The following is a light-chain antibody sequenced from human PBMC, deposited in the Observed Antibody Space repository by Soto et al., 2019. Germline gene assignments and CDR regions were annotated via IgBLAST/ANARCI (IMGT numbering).Light chain of an antibody. Sequence: DMQITQCPSARRAAVAYRFSITWQPRQSISSWLAWYQQKPGKAPKLLIYDASSLESGVPSRFSGSGSGTEMTITIISLQPDDFATYYCQQYNSYSPWTFGQGTKVDIK. J-gene: IGKJ1*01. V-gene: IGKV1-5*01. CDR3: QQYNSYSPWT. CDR1: QSISSW. CDR2: DAS.